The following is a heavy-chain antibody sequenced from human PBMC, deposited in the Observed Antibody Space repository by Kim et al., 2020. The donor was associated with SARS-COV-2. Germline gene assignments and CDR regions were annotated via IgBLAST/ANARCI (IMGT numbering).Heavy chain of an antibody. Sequence: SETLSLTCIVSDDSITSSSYYWGWIRQAPGKGLEWIGSGFYRGDTYYNPSLKSRVTISVDTSKNQFSLRVTSMTAADTAVYYCARQSPGVSLEWLRNVLHFDSWGQGTLVTVSS. CDR1: DDSITSSSYY. CDR2: GFYRGDT. CDR3: ARQSPGVSLEWLRNVLHFDS. V-gene: IGHV4-39*01. J-gene: IGHJ4*02. D-gene: IGHD3-3*01.